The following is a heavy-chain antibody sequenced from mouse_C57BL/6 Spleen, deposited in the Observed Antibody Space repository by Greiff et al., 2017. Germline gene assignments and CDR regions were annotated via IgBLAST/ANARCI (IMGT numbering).Heavy chain of an antibody. J-gene: IGHJ1*03. CDR1: GYTFTSYW. D-gene: IGHD1-1*01. Sequence: VQLQQPGAELVRPGSSEKLSCKASGYTFTSYWMHWVKQRPIQGLEWIGNIDPSDSETHYNQKFKDKATLTVDKSSSTAYMQLSSLTSEDSAVYYCARSGYGSSLYWYFDVWGTGTTVTVSS. CDR2: IDPSDSET. CDR3: ARSGYGSSLYWYFDV. V-gene: IGHV1-52*01.